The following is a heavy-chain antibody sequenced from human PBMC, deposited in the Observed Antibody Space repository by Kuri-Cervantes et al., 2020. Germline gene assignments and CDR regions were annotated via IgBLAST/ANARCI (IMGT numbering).Heavy chain of an antibody. CDR1: GYTFTNYD. V-gene: IGHV1-8*01. D-gene: IGHD2-8*01. Sequence: ASVKVSCKASGYTFTNYDINWVRQATGQRLEWMGWMSPSNGNTGYAQKFQGRVSMTRDMSTGTAYMDLSSLTSDDTAVYYCARDRGVYCTNGVCFHSPVYFDYWGQGTLVTVSS. J-gene: IGHJ4*02. CDR3: ARDRGVYCTNGVCFHSPVYFDY. CDR2: MSPSNGNT.